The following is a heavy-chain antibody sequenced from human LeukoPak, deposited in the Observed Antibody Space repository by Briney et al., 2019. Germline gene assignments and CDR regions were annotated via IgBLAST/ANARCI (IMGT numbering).Heavy chain of an antibody. V-gene: IGHV1-46*01. Sequence: ASVRVSCKASGYTFTSYYMHWVRQAPGQGLEWMGIINPSGGSTSYAQKFQGRVTMTRDTSTSTVYMELGSLRSEDTAVYYCARQLEGGGFDYWGQGTLVTVSS. CDR3: ARQLEGGGFDY. CDR2: INPSGGST. J-gene: IGHJ4*02. CDR1: GYTFTSYY. D-gene: IGHD6-6*01.